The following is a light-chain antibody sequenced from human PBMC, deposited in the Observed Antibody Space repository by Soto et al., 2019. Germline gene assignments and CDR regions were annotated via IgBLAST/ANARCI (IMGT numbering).Light chain of an antibody. CDR3: NSYTSSTTLV. V-gene: IGLV2-14*01. J-gene: IGLJ2*01. Sequence: QAVVTQPASVSGSPGQSIAISCTGTSSDIGGYNSVSWYQQHSGKAPKLMIYEVNNRPSGVSNRFSASKSGNTAFLTISGLQAEDEADYYCNSYTSSTTLVFGGGTKLTVL. CDR1: SSDIGGYNS. CDR2: EVN.